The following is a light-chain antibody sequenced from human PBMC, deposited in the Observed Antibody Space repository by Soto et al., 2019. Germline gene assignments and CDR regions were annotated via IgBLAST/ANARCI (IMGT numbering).Light chain of an antibody. Sequence: QSALTQPASVSGSPGQSITISCTGTSSDVGGYNYVSWYQQHPGKAPKLMIYDVSNRPSGVSNRFSGSKSGNTASLTISGLQAEDEADYYCSSYTSSSTPWVFGTGPTQTVL. J-gene: IGLJ1*01. CDR1: SSDVGGYNY. CDR2: DVS. CDR3: SSYTSSSTPWV. V-gene: IGLV2-14*01.